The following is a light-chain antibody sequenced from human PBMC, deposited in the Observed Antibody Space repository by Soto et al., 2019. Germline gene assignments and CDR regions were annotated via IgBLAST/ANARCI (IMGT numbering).Light chain of an antibody. V-gene: IGKV3-20*01. J-gene: IGKJ3*01. Sequence: EIVLTQSPGTLSLSPGERATLSCRASQSVSSSYLAWYQQKPGQAPRLLIYGASSRATGIPDRFSGSGSGTDFILTISRLEPEDVAEYYCQKYGSSLYTFGPGTKVDIK. CDR1: QSVSSSY. CDR2: GAS. CDR3: QKYGSSLYT.